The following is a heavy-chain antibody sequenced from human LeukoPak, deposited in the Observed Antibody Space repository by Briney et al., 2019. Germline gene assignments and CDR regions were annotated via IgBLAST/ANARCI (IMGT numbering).Heavy chain of an antibody. Sequence: GVSLRLSCAASGFTFSSYAMSWVRQAPGKGLEWVSAISGSGGSTYYADSVKGRFTISRDNSKNTLYLQMNSLRAEDTAVYYCAKDPGWELLSWYDYWGQGTLVTVSS. D-gene: IGHD1-26*01. J-gene: IGHJ4*02. CDR3: AKDPGWELLSWYDY. V-gene: IGHV3-23*01. CDR2: ISGSGGST. CDR1: GFTFSSYA.